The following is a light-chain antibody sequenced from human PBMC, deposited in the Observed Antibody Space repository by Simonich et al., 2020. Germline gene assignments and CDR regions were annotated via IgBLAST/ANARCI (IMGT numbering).Light chain of an antibody. CDR1: NIGSKS. CDR3: QVWDSSTVV. V-gene: IGLV3-9*01. Sequence: SYVLTQPPSVSVAPGKTARITCGGNNIGSKSVHWYQQKPGQAPVLVIYRDSNRPSGIPERFSGSNSGNTATPTISRAQAGDEADYYCQVWDSSTVVFGGGTKLTVL. CDR2: RDS. J-gene: IGLJ2*01.